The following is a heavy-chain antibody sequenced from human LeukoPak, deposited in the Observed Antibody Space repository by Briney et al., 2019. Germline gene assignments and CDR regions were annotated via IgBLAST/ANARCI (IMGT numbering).Heavy chain of an antibody. CDR3: AREKGGYCSSTSCSEAFDY. V-gene: IGHV4-61*02. Sequence: PSQTLSLTCTVSGGSISSGSYYWSWIRQPAGKGLEWIGRIYTSGSTNYNPSLKSRVTISVDTSKNQFSLKLSSVTAADTAVYYCAREKGGYCSSTSCSEAFDYWGQGTLVTVSS. J-gene: IGHJ4*02. CDR2: IYTSGST. D-gene: IGHD2-2*01. CDR1: GGSISSGSYY.